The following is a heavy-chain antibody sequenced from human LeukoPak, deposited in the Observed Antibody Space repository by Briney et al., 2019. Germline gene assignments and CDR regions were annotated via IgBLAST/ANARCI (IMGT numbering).Heavy chain of an antibody. CDR3: ARESDFWIDP. D-gene: IGHD3-3*01. CDR1: GGSFSGYY. Sequence: SSETLSLTCAVYGGSFSGYYWSWIRQPPGKGLEWIGEINHSGSTNYNSSLKSRVTISVDTSKNQFSLKLSSVTAADTAVYYCARESDFWIDPWGQGTLVTVSS. J-gene: IGHJ5*02. V-gene: IGHV4-34*01. CDR2: INHSGST.